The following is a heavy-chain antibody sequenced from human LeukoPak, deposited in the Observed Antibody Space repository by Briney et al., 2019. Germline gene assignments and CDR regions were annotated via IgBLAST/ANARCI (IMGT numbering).Heavy chain of an antibody. CDR3: ASLYSGSFYY. Sequence: GGSLRLSCAASGFNFGEYIMSWVRQAPGKGLEWVSVIYSGGSTYYADSVKGRFTISRDNSKNTLYLQMNSLRAEDTAVYYCASLYSGSFYYWGQGTLVTVSS. CDR2: IYSGGST. J-gene: IGHJ4*02. CDR1: GFNFGEYI. V-gene: IGHV3-53*01. D-gene: IGHD1-26*01.